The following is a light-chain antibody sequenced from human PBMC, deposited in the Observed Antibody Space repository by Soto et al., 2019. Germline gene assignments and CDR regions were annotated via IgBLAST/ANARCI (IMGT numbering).Light chain of an antibody. CDR3: QQYNNWWT. CDR1: QSINSN. J-gene: IGKJ1*01. CDR2: GAS. Sequence: VMTQSPATLSVSPGERATLSCTASQSINSNLAWYQQRPGQAPRLLIYGASTRATGIPARFNGSGSGTEFTLTISSLQSEDFAVYYCQQYNNWWTFGQGTKVDI. V-gene: IGKV3-15*01.